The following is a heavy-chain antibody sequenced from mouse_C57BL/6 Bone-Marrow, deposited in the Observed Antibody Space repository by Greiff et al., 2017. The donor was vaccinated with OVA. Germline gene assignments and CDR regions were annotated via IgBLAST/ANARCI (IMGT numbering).Heavy chain of an antibody. CDR3: ARSLGLYAMDY. Sequence: QVQLQQPGPELVKPGASVKISCKASGYAFSSSWMNWVKQRPGKGLEWIGRIYPGDGDTNYNGKFKGKATLTADKSSSTAYMQLSSLTSEDSAVYVFARSLGLYAMDYWGQGTSVTVSS. J-gene: IGHJ4*01. CDR1: GYAFSSSW. CDR2: IYPGDGDT. V-gene: IGHV1-82*01.